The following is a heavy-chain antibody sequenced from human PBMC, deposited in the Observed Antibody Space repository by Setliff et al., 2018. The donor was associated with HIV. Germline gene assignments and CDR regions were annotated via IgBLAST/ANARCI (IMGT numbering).Heavy chain of an antibody. D-gene: IGHD6-19*01. CDR2: INHSGTT. V-gene: IGHV4-34*01. CDR1: GGSFSDSY. CDR3: TRGRRRTVAGGGSFDY. J-gene: IGHJ4*02. Sequence: PSETLSLTCAVYGGSFSDSYWSWIRQPPGKGLEWIGEINHSGTTNYNPSLKSRVTISVDMSKNQFSLNLTSVTAADTAVYYCTRGRRRTVAGGGSFDYWGQGTLVTVSS.